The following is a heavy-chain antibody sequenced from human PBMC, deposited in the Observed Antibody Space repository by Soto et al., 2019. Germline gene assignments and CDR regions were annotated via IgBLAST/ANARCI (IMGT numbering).Heavy chain of an antibody. J-gene: IGHJ5*02. CDR1: GDSVSTTTSA. CDR2: TNYRSKWFN. D-gene: IGHD4-17*01. Sequence: PSQTLSLTCAIAGDSVSTTTSAWIWIRQSPSRGLEWLGRTNYRSKWFNDYAVAVKSRITINADTSKNHFSLQLTSVTPEDTAIYYCARVSYKSGDYCDPWGQGTLVTVSS. CDR3: ARVSYKSGDYCDP. V-gene: IGHV6-1*01.